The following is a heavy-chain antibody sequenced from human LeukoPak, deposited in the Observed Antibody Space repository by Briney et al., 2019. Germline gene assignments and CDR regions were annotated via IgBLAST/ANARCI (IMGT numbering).Heavy chain of an antibody. J-gene: IGHJ4*02. CDR3: ARGRSTTGTFFIY. V-gene: IGHV1-2*02. CDR1: GYTFTGYY. D-gene: IGHD1-1*01. Sequence: ASVKVSCKASGYTFTGYYMHWVRQAPGQGHEWMGWINPNSGGTNYAQKFQGRVTMTRDTSISTAYMELSRLRSDDTAVYYCARGRSTTGTFFIYWGQGTLVTVSS. CDR2: INPNSGGT.